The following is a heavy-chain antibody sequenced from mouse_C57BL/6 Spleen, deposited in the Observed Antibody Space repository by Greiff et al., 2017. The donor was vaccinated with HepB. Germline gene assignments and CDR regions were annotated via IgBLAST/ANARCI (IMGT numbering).Heavy chain of an antibody. V-gene: IGHV2-9-1*01. Sequence: VKLQESGPGLVAPSQSLSITCTVSGFSLTSYAISWVRQPPGKGLEWLGVIWTGGGTNYNSALKSRLSISKDNSKSQVFLKMNSLQTDDTARYYCARFYYDYDGGNYYAMDYWGQGTSVTVSS. J-gene: IGHJ4*01. D-gene: IGHD2-4*01. CDR3: ARFYYDYDGGNYYAMDY. CDR1: GFSLTSYA. CDR2: IWTGGGT.